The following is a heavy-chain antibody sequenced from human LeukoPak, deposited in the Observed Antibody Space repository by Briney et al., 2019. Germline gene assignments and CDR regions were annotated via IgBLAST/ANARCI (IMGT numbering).Heavy chain of an antibody. D-gene: IGHD3-10*01. CDR2: ISAYNGNT. V-gene: IGHV1-18*01. Sequence: ASVKVSCKASGYTFTSYGISWVRQAPGQGLEWMGWISAYNGNTNYAQKLQGRVTMTTDTSTSTAYMELRSLRSDDTAVYYCARGSKYYYGSGTHDYWGQGTLVTVSS. CDR3: ARGSKYYYGSGTHDY. J-gene: IGHJ4*02. CDR1: GYTFTSYG.